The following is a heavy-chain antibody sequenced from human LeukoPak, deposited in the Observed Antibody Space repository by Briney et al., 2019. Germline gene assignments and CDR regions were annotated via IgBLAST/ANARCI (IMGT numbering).Heavy chain of an antibody. CDR3: AKVYYDSSGYYFDAFDI. CDR1: GGSFNGYS. Sequence: SETLSLTCAVYGGSFNGYSWSWIRQPPGKGLEWIGEVNHSGSTSYNPSLKSRITISVDTSKNQFSLKLSSVTAADTAVYYCAKVYYDSSGYYFDAFDIWGQGTMVTVFS. D-gene: IGHD3-22*01. CDR2: VNHSGST. V-gene: IGHV4-34*01. J-gene: IGHJ3*02.